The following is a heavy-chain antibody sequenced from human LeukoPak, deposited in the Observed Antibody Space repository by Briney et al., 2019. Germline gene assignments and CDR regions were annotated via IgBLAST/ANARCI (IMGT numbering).Heavy chain of an antibody. CDR2: ISGSGNGT. D-gene: IGHD5-24*01. J-gene: IGHJ4*02. Sequence: GGSLRLSCTASGFTFRTYAMNWVRQAPGKGLAWLSGISGSGNGTYYADSVKGRFTISRDNSKNMVYLQMNSLTVEDAATYYCARRTMSAFDSWGQGTLLIVSS. CDR1: GFTFRTYA. V-gene: IGHV3-23*01. CDR3: ARRTMSAFDS.